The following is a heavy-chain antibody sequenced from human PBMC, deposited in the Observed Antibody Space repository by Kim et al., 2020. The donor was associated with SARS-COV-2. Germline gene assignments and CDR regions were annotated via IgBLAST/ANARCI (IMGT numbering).Heavy chain of an antibody. Sequence: GSTSYAPKFQGRVTMTRDTSTSTVYMELSSLRSEDTAVYYCARGDYVDPWGQGTLVTVSS. V-gene: IGHV1-46*01. CDR2: GST. D-gene: IGHD4-17*01. CDR3: ARGDYVDP. J-gene: IGHJ5*02.